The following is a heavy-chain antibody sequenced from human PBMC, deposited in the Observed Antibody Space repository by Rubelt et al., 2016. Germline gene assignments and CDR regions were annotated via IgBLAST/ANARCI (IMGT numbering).Heavy chain of an antibody. D-gene: IGHD5-24*01. Sequence: QVQLQQWGAGLLKPSETLSLTCAVYGGSFSGYYWRWLRQPPGKGLEWIGDITHSGSTNYNPPLKRGGNRSVDTAKNQCSLKLSSVTAADTAVYDCARGEDGYNYSYYLDYWGQGTLVTVSS. V-gene: IGHV4-34*01. CDR2: ITHSGST. CDR1: GGSFSGYY. J-gene: IGHJ4*02. CDR3: ARGEDGYNYSYYLDY.